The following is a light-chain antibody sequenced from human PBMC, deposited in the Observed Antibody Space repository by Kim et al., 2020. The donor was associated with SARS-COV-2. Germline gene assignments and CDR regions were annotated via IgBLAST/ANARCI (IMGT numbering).Light chain of an antibody. J-gene: IGKJ4*01. Sequence: SPGERATPSCRASQTVISNYLAWYQQKPGQAPRLVIYGASSRATGIPDRFSGSGSRTDFTLTISRLEPEDFALYYCQQYGSSSLTFGGGTKVDIK. CDR2: GAS. V-gene: IGKV3-20*01. CDR1: QTVISNY. CDR3: QQYGSSSLT.